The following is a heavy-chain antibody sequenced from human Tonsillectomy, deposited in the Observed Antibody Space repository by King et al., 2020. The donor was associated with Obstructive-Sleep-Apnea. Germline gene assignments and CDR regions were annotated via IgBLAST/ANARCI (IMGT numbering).Heavy chain of an antibody. Sequence: VQLVEAGAEVKKPGSSVKVSCKASGGTFSSYAVSWVRQAPGQGLEWMGGIIPIFGTANYAQTFQGRVTITADESTSTAYMELSSLRSEDTAVYYCAREGGNYDILTGYYWFDPWGQGTLVTVSS. CDR1: GGTFSSYA. CDR3: AREGGNYDILTGYYWFDP. CDR2: IIPIFGTA. V-gene: IGHV1-69*01. J-gene: IGHJ5*02. D-gene: IGHD3-9*01.